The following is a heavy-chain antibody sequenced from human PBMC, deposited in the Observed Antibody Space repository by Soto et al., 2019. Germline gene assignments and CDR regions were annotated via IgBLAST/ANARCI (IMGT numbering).Heavy chain of an antibody. CDR1: DGYMSSYY. Sequence: SETLSLTCTVSDGYMSSYYWRWIRQRRGKGGEWIGDRYYSGSSIYNPSLKSRVTISVDTSKNQFSLKLSSVTAADTAVYYCARYGSGSSVWFDPWGQGTLVTVSS. V-gene: IGHV4-59*01. CDR3: ARYGSGSSVWFDP. J-gene: IGHJ5*02. D-gene: IGHD3-10*01. CDR2: RYYSGSS.